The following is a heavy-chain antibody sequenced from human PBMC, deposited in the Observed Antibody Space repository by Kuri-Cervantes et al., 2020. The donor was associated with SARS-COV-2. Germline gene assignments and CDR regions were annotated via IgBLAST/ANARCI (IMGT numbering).Heavy chain of an antibody. CDR3: AKDLSYSSSPGYYYYYYGMDV. J-gene: IGHJ6*02. D-gene: IGHD6-6*01. Sequence: GGSLRLSCAASGFTFSYNTMHWVRQAPGKGLEWVSILWYDGTYKSYSDSVRGRFTISRDNSKNILYLQMDSLRAEDTAVYYCAKDLSYSSSPGYYYYYYGMDVWGQGTTVTVSS. CDR2: LWYDGTYK. V-gene: IGHV3-33*06. CDR1: GFTFSYNT.